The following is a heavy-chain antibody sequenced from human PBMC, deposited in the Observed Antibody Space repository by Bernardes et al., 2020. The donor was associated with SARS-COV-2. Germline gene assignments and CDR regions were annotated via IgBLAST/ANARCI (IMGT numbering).Heavy chain of an antibody. J-gene: IGHJ3*02. CDR3: ARQSDYGGAFDR. CDR2: MNPHSGNT. V-gene: IGHV1-8*01. D-gene: IGHD4-17*01. CDR1: GYTFTTYD. Sequence: ASVKVSCKASGYTFTTYDINWVRQATGQGLEWMGWMNPHSGNTGYEQKFQGRVTMNRNTSISTAYMELSSLRSEDTAVYYCARQSDYGGAFDRWGQGTRVTVSS.